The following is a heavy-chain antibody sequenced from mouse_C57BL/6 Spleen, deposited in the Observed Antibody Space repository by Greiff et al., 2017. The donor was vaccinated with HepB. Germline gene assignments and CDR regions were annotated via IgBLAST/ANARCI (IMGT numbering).Heavy chain of an antibody. J-gene: IGHJ2*01. Sequence: QVQLQQPGAELVKPGASVKMSCKASGYTFTSYWITWVKQRPGQGLEWIGDIYPGSGSTNYNEKFKSKAIMTVDTSSSTAYMQLSSLTSEYSAVYYCARIKPQQGNPHSFDYWGQGTTLTVSS. CDR2: IYPGSGST. CDR1: GYTFTSYW. V-gene: IGHV1-55*01. D-gene: IGHD2-1*01. CDR3: ARIKPQQGNPHSFDY.